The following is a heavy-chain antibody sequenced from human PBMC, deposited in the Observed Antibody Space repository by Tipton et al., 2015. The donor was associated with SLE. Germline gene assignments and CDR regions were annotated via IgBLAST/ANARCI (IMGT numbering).Heavy chain of an antibody. CDR1: GGSISSYY. D-gene: IGHD4-17*01. CDR2: IYYSGST. V-gene: IGHV4-59*01. J-gene: IGHJ3*02. CDR3: ARPSGGTVFDAFDI. Sequence: TLSLTCTVSGGSISSYYRSWIRQPPGKGLEWIGYIYYSGSTNYTPALKSRVTISVDTSKNQFSLTLSSVTAADTAVYYCARPSGGTVFDAFDIWGQGTMVTVSS.